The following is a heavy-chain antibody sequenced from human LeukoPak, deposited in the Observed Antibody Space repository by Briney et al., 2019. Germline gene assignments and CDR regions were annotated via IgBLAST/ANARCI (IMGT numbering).Heavy chain of an antibody. V-gene: IGHV1-69-2*01. J-gene: IGHJ4*02. CDR3: ALLYYDILTGYMSDY. CDR2: VDPEDGET. CDR1: GYTFTDYY. D-gene: IGHD3-9*01. Sequence: EASVKISCKVSGYTFTDYYMHWVQQAPGKGLEWMGLVDPEDGETIYAGKFQGRVTITADTSTDTAYMELSSLRSEDTAVYYCALLYYDILTGYMSDYWGQGTLVTVSS.